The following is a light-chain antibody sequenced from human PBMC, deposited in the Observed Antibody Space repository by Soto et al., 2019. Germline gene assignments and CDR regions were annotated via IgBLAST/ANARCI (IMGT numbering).Light chain of an antibody. V-gene: IGLV2-8*01. Sequence: QSALTQPPSASGSPGQSVTISCTGTISDIGGYNFVSWYQQFPGKAPKLIIYEVTKRPSGVPDRFSGSKSGNTASLTVSGLQTADEADYYCSSYGGSNNFVFGTGTKVTVL. J-gene: IGLJ1*01. CDR3: SSYGGSNNFV. CDR1: ISDIGGYNF. CDR2: EVT.